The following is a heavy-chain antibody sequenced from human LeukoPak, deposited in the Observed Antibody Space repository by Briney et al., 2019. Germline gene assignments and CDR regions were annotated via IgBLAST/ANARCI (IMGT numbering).Heavy chain of an antibody. CDR3: AGDTDIVVVVAAAHFDY. V-gene: IGHV1-18*01. Sequence: ASVKVSCKASGYTFTSYGISWVRQAPGQGLEWMGWISAYNGNTNYAQKLQGRVTMTTDTSTSTAYMELRSLRSDDTAVYYCAGDTDIVVVVAAAHFDYWGQGTLVTVSS. D-gene: IGHD2-15*01. J-gene: IGHJ4*02. CDR2: ISAYNGNT. CDR1: GYTFTSYG.